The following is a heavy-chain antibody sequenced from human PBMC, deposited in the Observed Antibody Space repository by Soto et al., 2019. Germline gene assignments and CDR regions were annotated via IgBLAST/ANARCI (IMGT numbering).Heavy chain of an antibody. V-gene: IGHV1-18*01. CDR2: ISGYNGDT. CDR3: AKHGQLPYYSYGMDV. D-gene: IGHD1-1*01. CDR1: GYTFTRYG. Sequence: QGQLVQSGPEVKKPGASVKVSCKASGYTFTRYGISWVRQAPGQGLEWMGWISGYNGDTNYAQKVQGRVTMTIDTSTSTAYMELRRLTSDDTAIYYCAKHGQLPYYSYGMDVGGQGTTVTVSS. J-gene: IGHJ6*02.